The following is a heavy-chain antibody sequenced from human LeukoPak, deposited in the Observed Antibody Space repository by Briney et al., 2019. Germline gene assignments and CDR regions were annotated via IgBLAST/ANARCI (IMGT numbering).Heavy chain of an antibody. CDR1: GFTLYNYS. J-gene: IGHJ6*02. V-gene: IGHV3-21*01. CDR3: ARLTSTGMDV. Sequence: GSLRLSCAASGFTLYNYSMNWVRQAPGKGLEWVSSISSSSSYIYYADSVKGRVTISRDNAKNSLYLQMNSLRAEDTAVYYCARLTSTGMDVWGQGTTVTVSS. D-gene: IGHD3-9*01. CDR2: ISSSSSYI.